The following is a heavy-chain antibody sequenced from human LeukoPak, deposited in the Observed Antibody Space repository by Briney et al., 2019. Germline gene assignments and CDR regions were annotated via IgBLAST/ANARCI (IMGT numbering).Heavy chain of an antibody. D-gene: IGHD3-22*01. CDR1: GFTFSSYA. J-gene: IGHJ4*02. CDR2: ISYDGSYK. CDR3: ARGHYDSSGPLDY. V-gene: IGHV3-30-3*01. Sequence: GRSLRLSCAASGFTFSSYAMHWVRQAPGKGLEWVAVISYDGSYKYYADSVKGRFTISRDNSKNTLYLQMNSLRAEDTAVYYCARGHYDSSGPLDYWGQGTLVTVSS.